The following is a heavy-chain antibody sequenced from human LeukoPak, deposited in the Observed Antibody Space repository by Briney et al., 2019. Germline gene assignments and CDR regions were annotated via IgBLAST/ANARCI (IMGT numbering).Heavy chain of an antibody. CDR2: IIPIFGTA. CDR1: GGTFSSYA. D-gene: IGHD1-26*01. CDR3: ARGSYITYYFDY. V-gene: IGHV1-69*05. J-gene: IGHJ4*02. Sequence: ASVKVSCKASGGTFSSYAISWVRQAPGQGLEWMGGIIPIFGTANYAQKFQGRVTITTDESTSTAYVELSSLRSEDTAVYYCARGSYITYYFDYWGQGTLVTVSS.